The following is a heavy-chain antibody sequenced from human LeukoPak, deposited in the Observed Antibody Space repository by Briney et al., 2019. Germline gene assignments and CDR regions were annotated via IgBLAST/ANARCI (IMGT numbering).Heavy chain of an antibody. D-gene: IGHD5-18*01. CDR3: AKERAQYTYGPYYFDY. Sequence: PGGSLRLSCAASEFTFSAYAMHWIRQAPGRGLEWVAFIRYDGSNKYYVDSMKGRFTISRDNSKSTLYLQMNSLSAEDTAVYYCAKERAQYTYGPYYFDYWGQGTLVTVSS. CDR1: EFTFSAYA. J-gene: IGHJ4*02. V-gene: IGHV3-30*02. CDR2: IRYDGSNK.